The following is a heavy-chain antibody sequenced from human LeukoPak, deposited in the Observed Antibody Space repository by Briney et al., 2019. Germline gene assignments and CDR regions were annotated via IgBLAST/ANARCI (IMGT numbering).Heavy chain of an antibody. J-gene: IGHJ4*02. V-gene: IGHV3-7*01. CDR1: GFTFSSYW. CDR2: IRGDGSER. CDR3: VREGPPQGRPWSGWYPFDF. Sequence: GGSLRLSCAASGFTFSSYWMTWVHQAPGKGLEWVANIRGDGSERFYVGYLKGRFTISRDNAKNSLYLQMNSLRVDDTAVYYCVREGPPQGRPWSGWYPFDFWGQGILVTVSS. D-gene: IGHD3-3*01.